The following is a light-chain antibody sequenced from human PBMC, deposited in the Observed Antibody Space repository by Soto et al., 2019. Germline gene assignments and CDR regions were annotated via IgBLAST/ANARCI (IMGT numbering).Light chain of an antibody. CDR1: QSISSTY. CDR3: QQYDDSIT. Sequence: ETVLTQSPDTLSLSPGNSATLSCRASQSISSTYLAWYQQKPGQAPRLLFYGASTRATGIPDRFSGSGSGTYCTLTISSQEPEDFAVFYCQQYDDSITFGQGTRLEIE. V-gene: IGKV3-20*01. CDR2: GAS. J-gene: IGKJ5*01.